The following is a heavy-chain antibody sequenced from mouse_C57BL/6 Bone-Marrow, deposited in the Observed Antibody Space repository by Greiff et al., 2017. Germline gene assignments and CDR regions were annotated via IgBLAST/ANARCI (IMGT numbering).Heavy chain of an antibody. Sequence: QVQLQQSGAELVRPGASVTLSCKASGYTFTDYEMHWVKQTPVHGLEWIGAIDPETGGTAYNQKFKGKAILTADKSSSTAYMELRSLTSEDSAVYYCTRSGGWLLRGYAMDYWGQGTSGTVSS. CDR2: IDPETGGT. V-gene: IGHV1-15*01. CDR3: TRSGGWLLRGYAMDY. CDR1: GYTFTDYE. D-gene: IGHD2-3*01. J-gene: IGHJ4*01.